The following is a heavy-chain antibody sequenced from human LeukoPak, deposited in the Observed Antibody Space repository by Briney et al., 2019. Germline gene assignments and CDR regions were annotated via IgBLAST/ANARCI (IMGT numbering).Heavy chain of an antibody. CDR3: ARNLRYIDY. J-gene: IGHJ4*02. D-gene: IGHD3-9*01. Sequence: SETLSLTCTVSGGSISSSSYYWGWIRQPPGKGLEWIGNIYYSGSTYYNPSLKSRVTISVDTSKNQFSLKLSSVTAADTAVYYCARNLRYIDYWGQGTLVTVSS. CDR1: GGSISSSSYY. V-gene: IGHV4-39*01. CDR2: IYYSGST.